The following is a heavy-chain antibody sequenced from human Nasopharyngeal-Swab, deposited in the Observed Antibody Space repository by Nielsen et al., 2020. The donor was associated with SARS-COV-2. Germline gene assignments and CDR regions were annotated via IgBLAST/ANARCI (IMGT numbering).Heavy chain of an antibody. J-gene: IGHJ4*02. CDR2: MNPNSGNT. V-gene: IGHV1-8*01. D-gene: IGHD3-16*01. CDR3: ARVGGVG. Sequence: WVRQAPGQGLEWMGWMNPNSGNTGYARKFQGRVTMTRNTSISTAYMELSSLRSEDTAVYYCARVGGVGWGQGTLVTVSS.